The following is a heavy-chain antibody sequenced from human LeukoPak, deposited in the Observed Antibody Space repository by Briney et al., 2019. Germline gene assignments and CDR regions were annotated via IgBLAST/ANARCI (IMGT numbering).Heavy chain of an antibody. CDR1: GGSISSYY. D-gene: IGHD3-3*01. Sequence: SETLSLTCTVSGGSISSYYWSWLRQPPGKGLEWIGYIYYRGSTNYNPSLKSRVTISVDTSKNQFSLKLSSVTAADTAVYYCARGCLEWLLSGYYYYYYMDVWGKGTTVTVSS. CDR3: ARGCLEWLLSGYYYYYYMDV. CDR2: IYYRGST. J-gene: IGHJ6*03. V-gene: IGHV4-59*01.